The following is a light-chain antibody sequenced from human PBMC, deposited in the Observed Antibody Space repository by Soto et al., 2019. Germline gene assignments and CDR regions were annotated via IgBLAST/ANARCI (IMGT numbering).Light chain of an antibody. CDR2: AAY. CDR1: QSISTF. Sequence: DIQMTQSPSSLSASVGDRVTITCRASQSISTFLNWYQQKPGKAPNLLIYAAYGLQSGVPSRFSGSGSGTDFTLTIRSLQPEDFATYYCKQSYRTPITFGQGTRLEI. V-gene: IGKV1-39*01. J-gene: IGKJ5*01. CDR3: KQSYRTPIT.